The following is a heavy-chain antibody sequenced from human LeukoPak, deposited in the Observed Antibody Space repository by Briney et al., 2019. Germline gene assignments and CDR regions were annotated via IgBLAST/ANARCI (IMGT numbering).Heavy chain of an antibody. CDR2: IYHSGST. CDR1: GYSISSGYY. V-gene: IGHV4-38-2*02. D-gene: IGHD5-18*01. Sequence: SETLSLTCTVSGYSISSGYYWGWIRPPPGKGLEWIGSIYHSGSTYYNPSLKSRVTISVDTSKNQFSLKLSSVTAADTAVYYCARDYSFFDYWGQGTLVTVSS. J-gene: IGHJ4*02. CDR3: ARDYSFFDY.